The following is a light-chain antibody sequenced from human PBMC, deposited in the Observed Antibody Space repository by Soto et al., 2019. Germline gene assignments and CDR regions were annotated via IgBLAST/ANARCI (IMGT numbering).Light chain of an antibody. J-gene: IGKJ1*01. CDR2: KAS. CDR1: QSLDRDY. Sequence: IQMTQSPSTLSASLGDRVTMTCRASQSLDRDYLAWYQQKPGKAPKLLIYKASTLESGVPSRFSGGGSGTAFSLTINSLQSDDFATYYCHQYDYYTRPFGQGTTVDIX. CDR3: HQYDYYTRP. V-gene: IGKV1-5*03.